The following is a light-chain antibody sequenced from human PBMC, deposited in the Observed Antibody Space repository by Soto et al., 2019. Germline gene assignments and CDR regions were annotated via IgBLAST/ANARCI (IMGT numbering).Light chain of an antibody. CDR1: SSDVGGYNY. CDR2: DVS. CDR3: SSYTSDTTRDVV. J-gene: IGLJ2*01. Sequence: QSALTQPASVSGSPGQSITISCTGTSSDVGGYNYVSWYQQHPGKAPKLIIYDVSNRPSGIFNRFSGSKSGNTASLTISGLQAEDEADYYCSSYTSDTTRDVVFGGGTKLTVL. V-gene: IGLV2-14*01.